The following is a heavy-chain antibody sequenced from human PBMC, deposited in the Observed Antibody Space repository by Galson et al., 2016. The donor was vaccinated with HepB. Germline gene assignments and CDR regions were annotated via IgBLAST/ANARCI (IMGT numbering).Heavy chain of an antibody. CDR3: ARRGSGWSLFDS. CDR2: IYPGDSDT. J-gene: IGHJ4*02. V-gene: IGHV5-51*01. D-gene: IGHD6-19*01. Sequence: QSGAEVTKPGESLKISCRGSGYSFGSYWIGWVRQMPGKGLGWLGNIYPGDSDTRYSPSFQGQVSISADKSITTAYLQWGSLKASDTAFYYCARRGSGWSLFDSWGQGTLVTVSS. CDR1: GYSFGSYW.